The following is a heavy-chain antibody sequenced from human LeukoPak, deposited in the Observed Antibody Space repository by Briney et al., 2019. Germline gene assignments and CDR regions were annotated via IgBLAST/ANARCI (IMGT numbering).Heavy chain of an antibody. CDR1: GGSISSSSYY. Sequence: SETLSLTCTVSGGSISSSSYYWGWIRQPPGEGREWIGSIYYSGSTYYNPSLKSRVTISVDTSKNQFSLKLSSVTAADTAVYYCARIQLWFGPIDYWGQGTLVTVSS. CDR2: IYYSGST. V-gene: IGHV4-39*01. J-gene: IGHJ4*02. CDR3: ARIQLWFGPIDY. D-gene: IGHD5-18*01.